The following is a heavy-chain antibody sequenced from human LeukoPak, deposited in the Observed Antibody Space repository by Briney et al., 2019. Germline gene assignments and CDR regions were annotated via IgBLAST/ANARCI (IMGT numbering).Heavy chain of an antibody. CDR3: ARVYYGSGSYGPLDY. Sequence: PGGSLRLSCAASGFIVSSNYMSWVRQAPGKGLEWVSVIYSGGSTYYADSVKGRFTISRDNSKNTLYLQMNSLRAEDTAVYYCARVYYGSGSYGPLDYWGQGTLVTVSS. CDR2: IYSGGST. J-gene: IGHJ4*02. CDR1: GFIVSSNY. V-gene: IGHV3-53*05. D-gene: IGHD3-10*01.